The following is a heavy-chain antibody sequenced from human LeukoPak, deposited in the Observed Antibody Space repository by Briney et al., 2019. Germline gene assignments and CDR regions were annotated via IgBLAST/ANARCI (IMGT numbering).Heavy chain of an antibody. CDR1: GGSFSGYY. CDR3: ARGAPYYYGSGSYTRYFQH. D-gene: IGHD3-10*01. Sequence: SETLSLTCAVYGGSFSGYYWSWIRQPLGKGLEWIGEINHSGSTNYNPSLKSRVTISVDTSKNQFSLKLSSVTAADTAVYYCARGAPYYYGSGSYTRYFQHWGQGTLVTVSS. V-gene: IGHV4-34*01. CDR2: INHSGST. J-gene: IGHJ1*01.